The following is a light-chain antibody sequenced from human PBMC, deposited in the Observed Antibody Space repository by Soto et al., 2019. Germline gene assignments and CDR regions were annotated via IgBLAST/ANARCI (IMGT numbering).Light chain of an antibody. CDR3: SSYAGINNLGV. CDR2: EVN. J-gene: IGLJ1*01. CDR1: SSDVGGYKY. V-gene: IGLV2-8*01. Sequence: QSALTQPPSASGSPGQSVTISCTGTSSDVGGYKYVSWYQQHPDKAPKLMIFEVNKRPSGVTDRFSGSKSGNTASLTVSGLQAEDEADYYCSSYAGINNLGVFGTGTKLTVL.